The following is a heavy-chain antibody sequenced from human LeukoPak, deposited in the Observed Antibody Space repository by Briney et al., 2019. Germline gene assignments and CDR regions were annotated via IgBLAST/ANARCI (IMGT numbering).Heavy chain of an antibody. V-gene: IGHV3-7*01. Sequence: GGSPRLSCAASGFIFRNYWMIWVRQAPGKGLERVATIKSDGGEIYYADSVKGRFTISRDNTKNSVYLQMNSLRVEDTAVYFCARDSGWSTFDQWGQGALVTVSS. CDR1: GFIFRNYW. D-gene: IGHD6-19*01. CDR2: IKSDGGEI. CDR3: ARDSGWSTFDQ. J-gene: IGHJ4*02.